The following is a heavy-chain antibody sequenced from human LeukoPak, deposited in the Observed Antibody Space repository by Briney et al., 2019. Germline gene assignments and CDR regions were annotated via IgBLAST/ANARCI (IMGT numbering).Heavy chain of an antibody. CDR3: ARVPGLGKLDY. CDR2: ISSSSSYI. CDR1: GFTFSSYS. V-gene: IGHV3-21*01. D-gene: IGHD7-27*01. J-gene: IGHJ4*02. Sequence: GGSLRLSCAASGFTFSSYSMNWVRQAPGKGLEWVSSISSSSSYIYYADSVKGRFTISRDNAKNSLYLQMNSLRAGDTAVYYCARVPGLGKLDYWGQGTLVTVSS.